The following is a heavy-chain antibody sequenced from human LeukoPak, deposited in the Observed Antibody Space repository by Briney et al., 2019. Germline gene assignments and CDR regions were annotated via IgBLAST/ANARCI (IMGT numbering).Heavy chain of an antibody. Sequence: GASVKVSCKTSVYTFSTYGITWVRQAPGQGFQWMGWISAHSGNTKYADNFQGRISLTTDTSATTAYMELRSLTSDDTAVYYCARDLSSGGCTLEFDYWGQGSLVTVAS. CDR3: ARDLSSGGCTLEFDY. V-gene: IGHV1-18*01. CDR2: ISAHSGNT. D-gene: IGHD1-1*01. CDR1: VYTFSTYG. J-gene: IGHJ4*02.